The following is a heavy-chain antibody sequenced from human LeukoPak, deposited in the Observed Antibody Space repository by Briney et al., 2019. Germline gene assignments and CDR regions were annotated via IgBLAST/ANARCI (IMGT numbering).Heavy chain of an antibody. D-gene: IGHD3-22*01. Sequence: SETLSLTCTVSGGSISSYYWSWIRQPPGKGLEWIGYIYYSGSTNYNPSLKSRVTISVDTSKNQFSLKLSSVTAADTAVYYCARGGASGHYPEIDYWGQGTLVTVSS. V-gene: IGHV4-59*01. CDR1: GGSISSYY. J-gene: IGHJ4*02. CDR2: IYYSGST. CDR3: ARGGASGHYPEIDY.